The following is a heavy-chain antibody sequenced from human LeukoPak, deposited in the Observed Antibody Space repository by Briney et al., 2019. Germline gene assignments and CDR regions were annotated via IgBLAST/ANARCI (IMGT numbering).Heavy chain of an antibody. Sequence: GGSLRLSCAASGFTFSSYSMNWVRQAPGKGLEWVSSISSSSSCMYYADSVKGRFTISRDNAKNSLYLQMNSLRAEDTAVYYCARGRSGSHYFDYWGQGTLVTVSS. CDR2: ISSSSSCM. CDR1: GFTFSSYS. D-gene: IGHD1-26*01. V-gene: IGHV3-21*01. J-gene: IGHJ4*02. CDR3: ARGRSGSHYFDY.